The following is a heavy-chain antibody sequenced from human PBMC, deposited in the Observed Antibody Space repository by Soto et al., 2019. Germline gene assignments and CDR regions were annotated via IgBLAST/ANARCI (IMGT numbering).Heavy chain of an antibody. CDR1: GFTLSSYS. V-gene: IGHV3-48*01. CDR2: ISSNSDTV. J-gene: IGHJ1*01. Sequence: DVYLVESGGGLVQPGGSLRLSCTASGFTLSSYSMNWVRQAPGKGPEWVSHISSNSDTVDYADSVKGRFTISRDNARNSLSLQMNSLRAEDTAVYYCARVGLKFLLGGEFFQVWGQGTLVTVSP. D-gene: IGHD3-16*01. CDR3: ARVGLKFLLGGEFFQV.